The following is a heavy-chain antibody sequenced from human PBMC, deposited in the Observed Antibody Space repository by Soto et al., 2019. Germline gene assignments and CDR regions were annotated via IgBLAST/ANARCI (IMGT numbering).Heavy chain of an antibody. Sequence: QVQLVESGGGLVKPGGSLRLSCAASGFTFSDYYMSWIRQAPGKGLELVSYISSSGSTIYYADSVKGRFTISRDTAKNALYLQMHSLGAEDTAVYYCARAPATVTTHWFDPWGQGTLVSVSS. J-gene: IGHJ5*02. CDR1: GFTFSDYY. D-gene: IGHD4-17*01. CDR2: ISSSGSTI. V-gene: IGHV3-11*01. CDR3: ARAPATVTTHWFDP.